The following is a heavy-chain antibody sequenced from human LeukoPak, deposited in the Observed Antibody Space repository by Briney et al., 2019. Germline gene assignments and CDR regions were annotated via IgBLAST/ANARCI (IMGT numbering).Heavy chain of an antibody. D-gene: IGHD3-10*01. CDR2: INHSGST. J-gene: IGHJ6*02. Sequence: SETLSLTCAVYGGSFSGYYWSWIRQPPGKGLEWIGEINHSGSTNYNPSLESRVTISVDTSKNQFSLKLSSVTAADTAVYYCARKGSRGSGSYYRKPPYYYYGMDVWGQGTTVTVSS. CDR3: ARKGSRGSGSYYRKPPYYYYGMDV. CDR1: GGSFSGYY. V-gene: IGHV4-34*01.